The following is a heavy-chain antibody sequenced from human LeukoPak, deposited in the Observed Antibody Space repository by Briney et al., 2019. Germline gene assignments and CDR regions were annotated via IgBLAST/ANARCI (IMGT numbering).Heavy chain of an antibody. J-gene: IGHJ4*02. Sequence: PSETLSLTCTVSGGSIRGTSFSWAWIRQPPGKGLEWIGSIYSGGNTYYNPSLKSRVTISVDTSKNQYSLKVSSVTAADTAVYYCARDKLWYNDYWGQGTLVTVSS. CDR3: ARDKLWYNDY. D-gene: IGHD5-18*01. CDR2: IYSGGNT. V-gene: IGHV4-39*07. CDR1: GGSIRGTSFS.